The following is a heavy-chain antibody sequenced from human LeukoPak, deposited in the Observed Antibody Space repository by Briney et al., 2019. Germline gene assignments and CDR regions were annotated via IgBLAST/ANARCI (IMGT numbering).Heavy chain of an antibody. CDR1: GGSISSYY. V-gene: IGHV4-59*01. CDR2: IYYSGST. D-gene: IGHD3-3*01. J-gene: IGHJ3*02. CDR3: ARDRKVLRFLEWFSADAFDI. Sequence: SETLSLTCTVSGGSISSYYWSWIRQPPGKGLEWIGYIYYSGSTNYNPSLKSRVTISVDTSKNQFSLKLSSVTAADTAVYYCARDRKVLRFLEWFSADAFDIWGQGTMVTVSS.